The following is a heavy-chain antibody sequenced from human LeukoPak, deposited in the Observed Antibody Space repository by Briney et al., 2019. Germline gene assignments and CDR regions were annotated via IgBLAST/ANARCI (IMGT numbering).Heavy chain of an antibody. D-gene: IGHD3-22*01. CDR3: ARLTYYYDTSGYYYRYFDY. V-gene: IGHV3-74*01. Sequence: GGSLRLSCAASEFTFSSYWMYWVRQAPGKGLVWFSHINSDGSSPSYADSVKGRFTISRDNAKNTLYLQMNSLRAEDTAVYYCARLTYYYDTSGYYYRYFDYWGQGTLVTVSS. CDR1: EFTFSSYW. CDR2: INSDGSSP. J-gene: IGHJ4*02.